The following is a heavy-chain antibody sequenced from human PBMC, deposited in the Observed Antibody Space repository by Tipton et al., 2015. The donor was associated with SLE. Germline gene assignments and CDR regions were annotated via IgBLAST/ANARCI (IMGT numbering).Heavy chain of an antibody. J-gene: IGHJ4*01. D-gene: IGHD1-14*01. V-gene: IGHV3-48*03. CDR3: ARDPESALTLDS. CDR2: ISSSGSII. CDR1: GFSFRTYA. Sequence: GSLRLSCAASGFSFRTYAMTWVRQAPGKGLEWVSYISSSGSIIHYADSVKGRFTISRDNAKNSLYLQMNSLRAEDTAVYYCARDPESALTLDSWGRGILVTVSS.